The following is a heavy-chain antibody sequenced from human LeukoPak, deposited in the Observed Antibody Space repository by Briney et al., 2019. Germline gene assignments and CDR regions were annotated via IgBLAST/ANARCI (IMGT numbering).Heavy chain of an antibody. J-gene: IGHJ4*02. CDR2: ISSSSSTI. CDR3: ARAPYYYDSSGYPY. Sequence: GGSLRLSCAASGFTFSSYSINWVRQAPGKGLEWVSYISSSSSTIYYADSVKGRFTISRDNAKNSLYLQMNSLRAEDTAVYYCARAPYYYDSSGYPYWGQGTLVTVSP. V-gene: IGHV3-48*01. CDR1: GFTFSSYS. D-gene: IGHD3-22*01.